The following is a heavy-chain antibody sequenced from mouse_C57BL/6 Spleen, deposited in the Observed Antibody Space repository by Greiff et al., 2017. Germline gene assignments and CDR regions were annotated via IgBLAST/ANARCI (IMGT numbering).Heavy chain of an antibody. CDR3: TRKGDSSGPFAY. CDR2: IDPETGGT. D-gene: IGHD3-2*02. V-gene: IGHV1-15*01. Sequence: QVQLQQSGAELVRPGASVTLSCKASGYTFTDYEMHWVKQTPVHGLEWIGAIDPETGGTAYNQKFKGKAILTADKSSSTAYMELRSLTSEDSAVYYGTRKGDSSGPFAYWGQGTLGTVSA. J-gene: IGHJ3*01. CDR1: GYTFTDYE.